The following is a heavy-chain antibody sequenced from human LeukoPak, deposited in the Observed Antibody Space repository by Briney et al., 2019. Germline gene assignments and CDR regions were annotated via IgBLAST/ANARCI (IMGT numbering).Heavy chain of an antibody. Sequence: GGSLRLSCAASGFTFSSHAMGWVRQAPGKGLEWVSAISGSGGSTYYADFVKGRFTISRDNSKNTLYLQMNSLRAEDTAVYYCAKGRNPALTTPTNDAFDIWGQGTMVTVSS. CDR1: GFTFSSHA. J-gene: IGHJ3*02. V-gene: IGHV3-23*01. CDR3: AKGRNPALTTPTNDAFDI. CDR2: ISGSGGST. D-gene: IGHD1-1*01.